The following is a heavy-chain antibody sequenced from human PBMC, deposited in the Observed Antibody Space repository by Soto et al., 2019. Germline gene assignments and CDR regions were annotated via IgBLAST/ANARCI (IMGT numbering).Heavy chain of an antibody. V-gene: IGHV1-69*01. D-gene: IGHD2-2*01. CDR3: PRSQGSSTSLEIYYYCCYGMDV. J-gene: IGHJ6*02. Sequence: QVQLVQSGAEVKKPGSSVKVSCKASGGTFSSYAISWVRQAPGQGLEWMGGIIPISGTANYAQKLQGRVTITEDESTSTAYMELRSLISEDTAVYYCPRSQGSSTSLEIYYYCCYGMDVWGQGTTVTVSS. CDR1: GGTFSSYA. CDR2: IIPISGTA.